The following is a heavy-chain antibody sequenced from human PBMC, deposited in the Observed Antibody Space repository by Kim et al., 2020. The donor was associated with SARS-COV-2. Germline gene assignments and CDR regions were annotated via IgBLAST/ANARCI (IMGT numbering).Heavy chain of an antibody. CDR3: ARVPVGASSWYYFDS. V-gene: IGHV3-11*05. J-gene: IGHJ4*02. D-gene: IGHD6-13*01. Sequence: AASLKGRCTISRDNAENSLYLEMNSLSADDTAVYYCARVPVGASSWYYFDSWGQGTLVTVSS.